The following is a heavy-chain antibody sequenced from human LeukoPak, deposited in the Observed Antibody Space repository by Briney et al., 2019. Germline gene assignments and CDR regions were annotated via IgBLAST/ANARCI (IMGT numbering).Heavy chain of an antibody. D-gene: IGHD3-9*01. V-gene: IGHV3-21*06. Sequence: GGSLRLSCAASGFTFSSYTMNWVRQAPGKGLEWVSSISSSSSYIYYADSVKGRFTISRDNAKNSLYLQMNSLRAEDTAVYYCARGTYDILTGYYKWAFDIWGQGTMVTVSS. CDR3: ARGTYDILTGYYKWAFDI. CDR1: GFTFSSYT. J-gene: IGHJ3*02. CDR2: ISSSSSYI.